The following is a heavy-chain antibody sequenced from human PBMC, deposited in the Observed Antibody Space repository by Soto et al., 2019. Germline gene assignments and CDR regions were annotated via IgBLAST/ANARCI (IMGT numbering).Heavy chain of an antibody. V-gene: IGHV4-34*01. J-gene: IGHJ4*02. CDR1: GGSFSGYY. CDR3: ARGTTRGPMAFDY. Sequence: SEALSLTCAVYGGSFSGYYWSWIRQPPGKGLEWIGEINHSGSTNYNPSLKSRVTISVDTSKNQFSLKLSSVTAADTAVYYCARGTTRGPMAFDYWGQGTLVTVSS. D-gene: IGHD3-10*01. CDR2: INHSGST.